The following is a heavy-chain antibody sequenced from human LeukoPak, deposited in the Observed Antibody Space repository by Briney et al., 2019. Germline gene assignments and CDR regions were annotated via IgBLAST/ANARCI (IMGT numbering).Heavy chain of an antibody. V-gene: IGHV5-51*01. CDR3: ARHPLTGIDAFDI. CDR2: IYPGDSDT. Sequence: GESXXXXXXXXXYSFTSYXIGWVRQMPGKGLEWMGIIYPGDSDTRYSPSFQGQVTISADKSSSTTSLQWRSMKASDTAMYYCARHPLTGIDAFDIWGQGTMVTVSS. J-gene: IGHJ3*02. CDR1: XYSFTSYX. D-gene: IGHD1-1*01.